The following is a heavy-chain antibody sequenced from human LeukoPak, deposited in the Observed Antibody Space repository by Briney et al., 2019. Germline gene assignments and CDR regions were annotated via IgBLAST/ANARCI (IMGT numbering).Heavy chain of an antibody. CDR1: CGSISSHY. D-gene: IGHD3-16*01. CDR3: ARFTFGGAFDI. V-gene: IGHV4-59*11. J-gene: IGHJ3*02. CDR2: IYYSGST. Sequence: SETLSLTCTVSCGSISSHYWSWIRQPPGKGLEWIGYIYYSGSTNYNPSLKSRVTISVDTSKNQFSLKLSSVTAADTAVYYCARFTFGGAFDIWGQGTMVTVSS.